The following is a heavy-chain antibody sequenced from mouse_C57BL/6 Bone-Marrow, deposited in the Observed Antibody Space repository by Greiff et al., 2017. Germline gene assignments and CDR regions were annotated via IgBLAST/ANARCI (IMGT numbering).Heavy chain of an antibody. J-gene: IGHJ2*01. CDR1: GYTLTSYW. Sequence: QVQLQQPGAELVKPGASVKVSCKASGYTLTSYWMHWVKQRPGQGLEWIGRIHPSDSDTNYTQKFKGKATLTVDTAYSTANMQLSSLTSADSAFYDCTIEFAHDYGSSYLYYFDYWGQGTTLTVSS. CDR3: TIEFAHDYGSSYLYYFDY. CDR2: IHPSDSDT. D-gene: IGHD1-1*01. V-gene: IGHV1-74*01.